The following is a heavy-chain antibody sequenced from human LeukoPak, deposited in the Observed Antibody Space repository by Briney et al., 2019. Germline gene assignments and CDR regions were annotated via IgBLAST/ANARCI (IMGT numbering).Heavy chain of an antibody. CDR3: ARVRGSGSYHIRYYYYGMDV. D-gene: IGHD3-10*01. V-gene: IGHV4-31*03. Sequence: PSETLSLTCTVSGGSISSGGYYWSWIRQHPGKGLEWIGYIYYSGSTYYNPSLKSRVTISVDTSKNQFSLKLSSVTAADTAVYYCARVRGSGSYHIRYYYYGMDVWGQGTTVTVSS. CDR1: GGSISSGGYY. CDR2: IYYSGST. J-gene: IGHJ6*02.